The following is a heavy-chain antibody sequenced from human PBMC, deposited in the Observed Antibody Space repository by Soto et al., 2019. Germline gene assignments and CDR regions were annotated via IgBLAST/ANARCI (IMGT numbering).Heavy chain of an antibody. D-gene: IGHD2-15*01. J-gene: IGHJ4*02. CDR2: ISGSGGST. Sequence: EVQLLESGGALVQPGGSLRLSCAASGFTFSSYAMSWVRQAPGKGLEWVSAISGSGGSTYYVDSVKGRFTISRDNSKNTLYLQMNSLRAEDTAIYYCAKGGGSCCFDNWGQGTLVTVSS. CDR3: AKGGGSCCFDN. CDR1: GFTFSSYA. V-gene: IGHV3-23*01.